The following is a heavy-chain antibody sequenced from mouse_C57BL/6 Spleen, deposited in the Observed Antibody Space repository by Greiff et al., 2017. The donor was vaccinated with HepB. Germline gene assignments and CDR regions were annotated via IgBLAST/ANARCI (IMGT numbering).Heavy chain of an antibody. CDR1: GFTFSDYG. D-gene: IGHD1-1*01. J-gene: IGHJ1*03. CDR3: ARPRYYGSSYNWYFDV. V-gene: IGHV5-17*01. Sequence: EVQLVESGGGLVKPGGSLKLSCAASGFTFSDYGMHWVRQAPEKGLEWVAYISSGSSTIYYADTVKGRFTISRDNAKNTLFLQMTSLRSEDTAMYYCARPRYYGSSYNWYFDVWGTGTTVTVSS. CDR2: ISSGSSTI.